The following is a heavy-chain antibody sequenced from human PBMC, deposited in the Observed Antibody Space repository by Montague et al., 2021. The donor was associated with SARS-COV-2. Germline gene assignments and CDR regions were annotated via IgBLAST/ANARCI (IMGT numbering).Heavy chain of an antibody. CDR3: AREDRWNWFDP. V-gene: IGHV4-59*11. CDR2: VYYRGTT. D-gene: IGHD5-24*01. Sequence: SETLSLTCTVSGGSTSSHYWSWIRQSPGKGLEWIGYVYYRGTTNYNPSLKSRVTFSVDTSKNQFSLKLISVTAADTAVYFCAREDRWNWFDPWGQGVLVTVSS. CDR1: GGSTSSHY. J-gene: IGHJ5*02.